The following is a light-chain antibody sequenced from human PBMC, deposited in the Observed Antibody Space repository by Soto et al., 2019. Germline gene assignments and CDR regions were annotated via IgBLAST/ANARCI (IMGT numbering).Light chain of an antibody. J-gene: IGKJ5*01. Sequence: VVTQSPATLSVSPGERATLSCTASQSVSNNYLAWYQQKPGQAPRLLIYGASTRATGIPARFSGSGSGTEFTLTISSLQSEDFAVYYCQQYNNWPPITFGQGTRLEIK. CDR2: GAS. V-gene: IGKV3-15*01. CDR1: QSVSNN. CDR3: QQYNNWPPIT.